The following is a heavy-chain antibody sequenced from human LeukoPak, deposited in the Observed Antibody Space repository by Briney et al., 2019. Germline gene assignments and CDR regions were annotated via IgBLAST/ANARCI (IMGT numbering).Heavy chain of an antibody. CDR2: IYPGDSHT. CDR1: GYSFTSYW. CDR3: ARSINLYFDY. V-gene: IGHV5-51*01. J-gene: IGHJ4*02. D-gene: IGHD1-1*01. Sequence: GESLKISCKGSGYSFTSYWISWVRQIPGKGLEWMGIIYPGDSHTIYSPSFQGQVTISADKSISTAYLQWSSLKASDTAMYYCARSINLYFDYWGRGTLVTVSS.